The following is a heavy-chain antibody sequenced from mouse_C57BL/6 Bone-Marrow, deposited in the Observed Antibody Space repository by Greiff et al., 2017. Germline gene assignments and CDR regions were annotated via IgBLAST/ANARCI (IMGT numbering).Heavy chain of an antibody. V-gene: IGHV14-4*01. CDR3: TTCYYGSSYGWYFDV. CDR1: GFNIKDDY. J-gene: IGHJ1*03. Sequence: VQLKESGAELVRPGASVKLSCTASGFNIKDDYMHWVKQRPEQGLEWIGWIDPENGDTEYASKFQGKATITADTSSNTAYLQLSSLTSEDTAVYYCTTCYYGSSYGWYFDVWGTGTTVTVSS. CDR2: IDPENGDT. D-gene: IGHD1-1*01.